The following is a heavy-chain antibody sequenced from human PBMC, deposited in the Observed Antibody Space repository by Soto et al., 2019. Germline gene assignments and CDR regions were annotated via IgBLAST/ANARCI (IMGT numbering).Heavy chain of an antibody. CDR1: GFTFSSYA. CDR2: ISGSGGST. V-gene: IGHV3-23*01. Sequence: EVQLLESGGGLVQPGGSLRLSCAASGFTFSSYAMSWVRQAPGKGLEWVSAISGSGGSTYYTDSVKGRFTISRDNSKNTLYLQMNSLRAEDTAVYYCAKDGGSSGWYFLDWGQGTLVTVSS. D-gene: IGHD6-19*01. J-gene: IGHJ4*02. CDR3: AKDGGSSGWYFLD.